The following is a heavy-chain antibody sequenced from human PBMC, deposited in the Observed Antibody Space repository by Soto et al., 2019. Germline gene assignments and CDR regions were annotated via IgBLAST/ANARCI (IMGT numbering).Heavy chain of an antibody. V-gene: IGHV3-23*01. J-gene: IGHJ3*02. CDR1: GFMFNNSA. Sequence: GGSLRLSCKASGFMFNNSAMTWVRQAPGQGLQWVASVSDNGGSRGGTYYADSVKGRFTISRDNSKNTLYLQLDSLTGADTAVYYCARAKAVVIATLDIWGQGTMVTVSS. CDR3: ARAKAVVIATLDI. D-gene: IGHD2-21*01. CDR2: VSDNGGSRGGT.